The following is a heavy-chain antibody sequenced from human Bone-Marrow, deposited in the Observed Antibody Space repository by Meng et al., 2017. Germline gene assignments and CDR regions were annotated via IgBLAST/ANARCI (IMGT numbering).Heavy chain of an antibody. CDR3: ARTNWEDWYFDL. D-gene: IGHD1-1*01. J-gene: IGHJ2*01. Sequence: VELVQSGLEVKKPGSAGKVSCKASGGTCSSYAISWVRQAPGQGLEWMGGIIPIFGTANYAQKFQGRVTITADESTSTAYMELSSLRSEDTAVYYCARTNWEDWYFDLWGRGTLVTVFS. V-gene: IGHV1-69*01. CDR2: IIPIFGTA. CDR1: GGTCSSYA.